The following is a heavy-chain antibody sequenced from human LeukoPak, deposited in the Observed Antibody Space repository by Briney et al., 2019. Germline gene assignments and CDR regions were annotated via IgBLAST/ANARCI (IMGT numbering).Heavy chain of an antibody. CDR2: IIPTFGTA. CDR1: GGTFSSYA. V-gene: IGHV1-69*05. D-gene: IGHD2-2*01. Sequence: SVKVSCKASGGTFSSYAISWVRQAPGQGLEWRGGIIPTFGTANYAQKFQGRVTITTDESTSTAYMELSSLRSEDTAVYYCARLVGYCSSTSCLDFDYWGQGTLVTVSS. J-gene: IGHJ4*02. CDR3: ARLVGYCSSTSCLDFDY.